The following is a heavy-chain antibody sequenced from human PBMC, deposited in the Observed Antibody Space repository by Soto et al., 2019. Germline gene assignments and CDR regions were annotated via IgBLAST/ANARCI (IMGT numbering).Heavy chain of an antibody. CDR3: ACGIDCTSGGCEHTAWLNN. D-gene: IGHD2-8*01. CDR2: MNPKSGIT. Sequence: QVQLVQSGAEVKKPGASVRVSCRASGYTFTSYDINWVRQAAGQGLEWMGWMNPKSGITGYAPEFQGRVTMTRDTSLSTAYMELSSLTFDDTAFYFCACGIDCTSGGCEHTAWLNNWGQGTLVTVSS. V-gene: IGHV1-8*01. CDR1: GYTFTSYD. J-gene: IGHJ4*02.